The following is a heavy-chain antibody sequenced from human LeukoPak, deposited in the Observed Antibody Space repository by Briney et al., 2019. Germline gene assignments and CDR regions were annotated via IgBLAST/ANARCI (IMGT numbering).Heavy chain of an antibody. CDR2: INHSGST. D-gene: IGHD1-14*01. Sequence: SETLSLTCAVYGGSFSGYYWSWIRQPPGKGLEWIGEINHSGSTNYNPSLKSRVTISVDTSKNQFSLKLSSVTAADTAVYYCARGNRRRGEPPRGDYWGQGTLVTVSS. CDR1: GGSFSGYY. CDR3: ARGNRRRGEPPRGDY. V-gene: IGHV4-34*01. J-gene: IGHJ4*02.